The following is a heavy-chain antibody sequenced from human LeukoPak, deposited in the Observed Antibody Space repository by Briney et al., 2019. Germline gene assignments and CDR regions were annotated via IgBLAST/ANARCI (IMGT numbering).Heavy chain of an antibody. V-gene: IGHV3-30*18. Sequence: GRSLRLSCAASGFTLSNYGMHWVRQAPGKGLEWVAVILYDGSNKYYADSVKGRFTISRDNSNNTLYLQMSSLRAEDTAVYYCAKDRGDYGDYGFYWGQGTLVTVSS. CDR3: AKDRGDYGDYGFY. D-gene: IGHD4-17*01. CDR1: GFTLSNYG. CDR2: ILYDGSNK. J-gene: IGHJ4*02.